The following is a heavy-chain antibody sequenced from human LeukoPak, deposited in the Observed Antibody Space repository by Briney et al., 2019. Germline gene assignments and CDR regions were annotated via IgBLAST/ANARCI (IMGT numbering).Heavy chain of an antibody. Sequence: GGSLRLSCAASGFNFHDYAMHWVRQAPGKGLEWVSGISWNSGSIGYADSVKGRFTISRDNAKNSLYLQMNSLRAEDTALYYCAKPDYYDSSGCFNWGQGTLVTVSS. D-gene: IGHD3-22*01. V-gene: IGHV3-9*01. CDR1: GFNFHDYA. CDR2: ISWNSGSI. J-gene: IGHJ4*02. CDR3: AKPDYYDSSGCFN.